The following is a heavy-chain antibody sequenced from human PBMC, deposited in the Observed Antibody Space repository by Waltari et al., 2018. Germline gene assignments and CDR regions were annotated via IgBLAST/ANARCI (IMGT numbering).Heavy chain of an antibody. J-gene: IGHJ3*02. CDR2: ISGSGSST. Sequence: EVQLLESGGGLVQPGGSLRLSCAASGFTFTNYAMTWVRQAPGKGLEWVSSISGSGSSTYYADAVKGRFTISIDKSKNTLYLQMNSLRAEDTALYYCAKNLVEWFGTRRGDASDIWGQGTMVTVSS. CDR1: GFTFTNYA. D-gene: IGHD3-10*01. CDR3: AKNLVEWFGTRRGDASDI. V-gene: IGHV3-23*01.